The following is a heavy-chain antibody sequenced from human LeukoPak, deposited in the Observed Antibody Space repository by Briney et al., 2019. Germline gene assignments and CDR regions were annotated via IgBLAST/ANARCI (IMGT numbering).Heavy chain of an antibody. D-gene: IGHD5-18*01. CDR3: ARRGYSYGPFDY. CDR2: IYYSGST. V-gene: IGHV4-59*08. J-gene: IGHJ4*02. CDR1: GDSISSSY. Sequence: PSETLSLTCSVSGDSISSSYWSWIRQPPGKGLEWIGYIYYSGSTNYNPSLKSRVTISVDTSKNQFSLKLSSVTAADTAVYYCARRGYSYGPFDYWGQGTLVTVSS.